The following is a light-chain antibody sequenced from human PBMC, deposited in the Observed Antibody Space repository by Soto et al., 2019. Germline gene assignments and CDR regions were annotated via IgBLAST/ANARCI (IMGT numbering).Light chain of an antibody. CDR1: ERINTY. V-gene: IGKV1-12*01. CDR3: QQANSPPLT. J-gene: IGKJ4*01. Sequence: DLQMTQSPSSVSASVGDRVTITCRASERINTYLAWYQQQPGKAPKLLIYAASSLQSGVPSRFSGSGSGTEFTLTISNLQPEDFATYYCQQANSPPLTFGGGTKVEI. CDR2: AAS.